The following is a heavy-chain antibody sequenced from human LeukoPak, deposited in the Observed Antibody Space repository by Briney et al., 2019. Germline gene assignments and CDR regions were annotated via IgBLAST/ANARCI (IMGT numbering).Heavy chain of an antibody. CDR2: IYYSGST. J-gene: IGHJ4*02. D-gene: IGHD5-24*01. V-gene: IGHV4-59*01. CDR3: ARESRDGYTDHFDS. CDR1: GVSISSYY. Sequence: PSETLSLTCTVSGVSISSYYWSWLRQPPGKGLEWIGYIYYSGSTNYNPSLKSRVTISGDTSNNQFSLKLTSVTAADTAVYYCARESRDGYTDHFDSWGQGTLVIVSS.